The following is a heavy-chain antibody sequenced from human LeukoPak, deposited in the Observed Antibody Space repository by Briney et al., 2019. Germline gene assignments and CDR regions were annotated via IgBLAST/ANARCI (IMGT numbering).Heavy chain of an antibody. D-gene: IGHD2-2*01. CDR3: ARGGYIVVVPAASGGYYFDY. CDR2: ISAYNGNT. J-gene: IGHJ4*02. CDR1: GYTFTSYG. V-gene: IGHV1-18*01. Sequence: ASVKVSCKASGYTFTSYGISWVRQAPGQGLEWMGWISAYNGNTNYAQKLQGRVTMTTDTSTSTAYMELRSLRSDDTAVYYCARGGYIVVVPAASGGYYFDYWGQGTLVTVSS.